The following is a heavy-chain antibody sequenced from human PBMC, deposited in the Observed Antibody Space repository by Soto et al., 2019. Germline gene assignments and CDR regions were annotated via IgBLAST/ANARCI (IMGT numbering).Heavy chain of an antibody. Sequence: EVQLVESGGGLVQPGGSLRLSCAASGFTFSSYWMNWVRQAPGKGLEWVANIKQDGSAKYYVDCVKGRFTISRDNAKNSLYLQMNSLRREDTSVYYCAGGSSWDIHQGGQGTLFTVSS. J-gene: IGHJ1*01. CDR2: IKQDGSAK. V-gene: IGHV3-7*01. CDR3: AGGSSWDIHQ. D-gene: IGHD6-13*01. CDR1: GFTFSSYW.